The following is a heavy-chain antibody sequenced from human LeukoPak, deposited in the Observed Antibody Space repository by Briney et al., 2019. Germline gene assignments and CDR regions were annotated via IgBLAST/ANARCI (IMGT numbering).Heavy chain of an antibody. J-gene: IGHJ5*02. CDR2: IIPIFGTA. CDR3: ARGSPDYDILTGYELDP. D-gene: IGHD3-9*01. Sequence: SVKVSCKASGGTFSSYAISWVRQAPGQGLEWMGGIIPIFGTANYAQKFQGRVTITADESTSTAYMELSSLRSEDTAVYYCARGSPDYDILTGYELDPWGQGTLVTVSS. V-gene: IGHV1-69*13. CDR1: GGTFSSYA.